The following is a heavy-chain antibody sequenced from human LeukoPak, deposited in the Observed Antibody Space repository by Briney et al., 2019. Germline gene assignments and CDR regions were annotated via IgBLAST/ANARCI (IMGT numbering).Heavy chain of an antibody. CDR2: MYLSGTT. J-gene: IGHJ4*02. Sequence: SEPLSLTCTVSGDSINSLDLWSWVRQPPGKGLEWIGEMYLSGTTHSNPSVKSRVTISIDKSKNQFFLNLSSVTAADTAVYYCAGLVGRYSSGLYYYYFDYWGQGTPVTVSS. V-gene: IGHV4-4*02. CDR1: GDSINSLDL. D-gene: IGHD3-22*01. CDR3: AGLVGRYSSGLYYYYFDY.